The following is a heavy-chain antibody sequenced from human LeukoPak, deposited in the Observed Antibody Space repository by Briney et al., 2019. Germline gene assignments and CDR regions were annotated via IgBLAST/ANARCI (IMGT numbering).Heavy chain of an antibody. J-gene: IGHJ4*02. V-gene: IGHV4-59*01. CDR2: IYYSGST. D-gene: IGHD5-12*01. CDR1: GGSISSYY. Sequence: SETLSLTCTVSGGSISSYYWSWIRQPPGKGLEWIGYIYYSGSTNYNPSLKSRVTISVDTSKNQFSLKLSSVTAADTAVYYCASVKYSGYDYYFDYWGQGTLVTVSS. CDR3: ASVKYSGYDYYFDY.